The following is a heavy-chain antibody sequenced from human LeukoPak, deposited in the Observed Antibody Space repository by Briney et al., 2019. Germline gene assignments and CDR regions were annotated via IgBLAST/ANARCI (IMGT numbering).Heavy chain of an antibody. CDR2: IFPGDSDT. V-gene: IGHV5-51*01. CDR3: ARHVSWGYGDYVDC. Sequence: GESLKISCKSSGYSFSSYWIGWVRRMPGKGLEWMGIIFPGDSDTRYSPSFQGQVTISADKSISTAYLQWSSLKASDTAMYYCARHVSWGYGDYVDCWGQGILVTVSS. D-gene: IGHD4-17*01. CDR1: GYSFSSYW. J-gene: IGHJ4*02.